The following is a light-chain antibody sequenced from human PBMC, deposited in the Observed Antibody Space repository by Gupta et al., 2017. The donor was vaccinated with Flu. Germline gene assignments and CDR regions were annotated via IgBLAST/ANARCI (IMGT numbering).Light chain of an antibody. CDR2: STN. CDR3: VLYMGSGSWV. CDR1: SGSVSTSYY. Sequence: QIVVSQEPSFSVSPGGTVTLTCGLSSGSVSTSYYPSWYQQTPGQAPRTLIYSTNTRSSGVPDRFSGSILGNKAALTITGAQADDESDYYCVLYMGSGSWVFGGGTKLTVL. J-gene: IGLJ3*02. V-gene: IGLV8-61*01.